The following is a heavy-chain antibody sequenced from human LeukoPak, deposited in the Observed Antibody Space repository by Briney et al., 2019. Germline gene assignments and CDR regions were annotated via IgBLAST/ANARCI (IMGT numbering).Heavy chain of an antibody. CDR2: ITGSGGST. V-gene: IGHV3-23*01. CDR1: GFTFNSFA. Sequence: GGSQTLSCTASGFTFNSFAMIWIHQAPGKGLPWASSITGSGGSTYYVDSVKGRFTISRENYKNTLYLQMNSLRAEDTAVYYCAKGYNCGGDCYNFDYWGQGTLVTVSS. D-gene: IGHD2-21*02. J-gene: IGHJ4*02. CDR3: AKGYNCGGDCYNFDY.